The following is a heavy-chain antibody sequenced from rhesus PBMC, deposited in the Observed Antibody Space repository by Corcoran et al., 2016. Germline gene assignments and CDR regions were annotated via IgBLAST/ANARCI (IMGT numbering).Heavy chain of an antibody. CDR2: IYGSGSST. J-gene: IGHJ1*01. CDR3: AREGGF. CDR1: GGSISSSY. V-gene: IGHV4-169*02. Sequence: QLQLQESGPGLVKPSETLSVTCAVSGGSISSSYWSGIRQAPGKGLEWSGYIYGSGSSTNYNPSLKSRVTLSVDTSKNQLSLKLSSVTTADTAVYYCAREGGFWGQGALVTVSS. D-gene: IGHD1-44*02.